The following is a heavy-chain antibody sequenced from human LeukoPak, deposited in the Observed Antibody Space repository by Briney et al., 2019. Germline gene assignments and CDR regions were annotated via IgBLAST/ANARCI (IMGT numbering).Heavy chain of an antibody. V-gene: IGHV1-2*02. Sequence: ASVKVSCTPSGYTFTGYYMHWVRQAPGQGLQWMGWINPNSGGTNYAQKFQGRVTMARDTSISTAYMELSRLTSDDTAVYYCARGTGEGYSYGRYFFDYWGQGTLVTVSS. CDR1: GYTFTGYY. D-gene: IGHD5-18*01. J-gene: IGHJ4*02. CDR2: INPNSGGT. CDR3: ARGTGEGYSYGRYFFDY.